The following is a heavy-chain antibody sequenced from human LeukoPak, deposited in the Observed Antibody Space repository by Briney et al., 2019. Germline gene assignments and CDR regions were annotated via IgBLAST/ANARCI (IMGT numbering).Heavy chain of an antibody. Sequence: GGSLRLSCAASGFTFSSYSMNWVRPAPGEGREGVSYISDSGSTIYYADSVKGRFTISRDNAKNSLYLQVNSLRAEDTAVYYCARGPFWSGYYDDWGQGTLVTVSS. CDR3: ARGPFWSGYYDD. D-gene: IGHD3-3*01. J-gene: IGHJ4*02. V-gene: IGHV3-48*04. CDR1: GFTFSSYS. CDR2: ISDSGSTI.